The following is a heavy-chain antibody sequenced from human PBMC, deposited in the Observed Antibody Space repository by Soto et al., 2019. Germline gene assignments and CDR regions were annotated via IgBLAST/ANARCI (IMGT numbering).Heavy chain of an antibody. CDR2: IYHSGST. CDR3: AAGGGPPRYY. Sequence: QLQLQESGSGLVKPSQTLSLTCAVSGGSISSGGYSWSWIRQPPGKGLEWIGYIYHSGSTYYNPSITTRDTIPVAGSKNQFSRKLSAVTAADTAAYYCAAGGGPPRYYWGQGTLVTVSS. V-gene: IGHV4-30-2*01. D-gene: IGHD1-26*01. J-gene: IGHJ4*02. CDR1: GGSISSGGYS.